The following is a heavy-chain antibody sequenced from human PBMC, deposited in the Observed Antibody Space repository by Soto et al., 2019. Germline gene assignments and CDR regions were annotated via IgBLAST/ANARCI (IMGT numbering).Heavy chain of an antibody. CDR1: GFTFSNYA. V-gene: IGHV3-30-3*01. D-gene: IGHD5-18*01. CDR2: ISYDGSNK. CDR3: ARSAPGRVQLWSLTDYYYDMDV. J-gene: IGHJ6*02. Sequence: QVQLVESGGGVVQPGRSLRLSCAASGFTFSNYAMHWVRQAPGKGLEWVAVISYDGSNKYYADSVKGRFTISRDNSKNTMYLQMNSRRGADTAVYYCARSAPGRVQLWSLTDYYYDMDVWGQGTTVTVSS.